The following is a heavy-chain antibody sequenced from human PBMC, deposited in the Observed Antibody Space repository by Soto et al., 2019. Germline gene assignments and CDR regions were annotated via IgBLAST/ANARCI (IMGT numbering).Heavy chain of an antibody. CDR3: ARDAPRFLEWLLHDY. J-gene: IGHJ4*02. V-gene: IGHV1-18*01. CDR1: GYTFSSYG. Sequence: ASVKVSCKASGYTFSSYGITWVRQAPGQGLEWMGWISADNGNTKYAQKLQGRLTMTTDTSTRTAYMELRSLRSDDTAVYYCARDAPRFLEWLLHDYWGQGTLVTVSS. D-gene: IGHD3-3*01. CDR2: ISADNGNT.